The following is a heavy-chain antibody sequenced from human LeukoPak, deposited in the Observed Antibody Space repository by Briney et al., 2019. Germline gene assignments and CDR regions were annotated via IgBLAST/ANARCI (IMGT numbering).Heavy chain of an antibody. CDR1: GGSISSSSYY. D-gene: IGHD5/OR15-5a*01. CDR3: ARQDFKDSLTVSAINWSDP. Sequence: PSDTLSLTCTVSGGSISSSSYYWGWIRQPPGKGLEWIGSVYHSGSTITNPSLRSRATISVDTSKNQISLRLTSVTAANTAMYYCARQDFKDSLTVSAINWSDPWGQGTLVTVSS. J-gene: IGHJ5*02. V-gene: IGHV4-39*01. CDR2: VYHSGST.